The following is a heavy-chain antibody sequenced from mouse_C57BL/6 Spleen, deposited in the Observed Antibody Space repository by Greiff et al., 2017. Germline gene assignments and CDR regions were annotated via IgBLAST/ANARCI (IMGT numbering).Heavy chain of an antibody. J-gene: IGHJ4*01. CDR2: IYPGGGYT. D-gene: IGHD1-1*01. Sequence: VQLQQSGAELVRPGTSVKMSCKASGYTFTNYWIGWAKQRPGHGLEWIGEIYPGGGYTNYNEKFKGKATLTADKSSSTAYMQVSSLTSEDSAIYYGASSSLTTVAVMDCWGQGTSVTVSS. CDR3: ASSSLTTVAVMDC. CDR1: GYTFTNYW. V-gene: IGHV1-63*01.